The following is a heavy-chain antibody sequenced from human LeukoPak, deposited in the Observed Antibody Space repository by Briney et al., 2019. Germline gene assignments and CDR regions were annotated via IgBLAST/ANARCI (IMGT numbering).Heavy chain of an antibody. CDR2: ISSSGSTI. V-gene: IGHV3-11*01. CDR1: GGSISSYY. Sequence: KTSETLSLTCTVSGGSISSYYMSWIRQAPGKGLEWVSYISSSGSTIYYADSVKGRFTISRDNAKNSLYLQMNSLRAEDTAVYYCAREPYYYDSSGYLDAFDIWGQGTMVTVSS. CDR3: AREPYYYDSSGYLDAFDI. D-gene: IGHD3-22*01. J-gene: IGHJ3*02.